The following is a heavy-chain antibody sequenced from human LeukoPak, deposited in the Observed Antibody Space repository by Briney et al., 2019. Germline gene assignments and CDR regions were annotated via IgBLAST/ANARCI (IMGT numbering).Heavy chain of an antibody. CDR3: ARGPRYYYDSSGYYSNFQH. V-gene: IGHV4-4*07. CDR1: GGSISSYY. J-gene: IGHJ1*01. D-gene: IGHD3-22*01. Sequence: PSETLSLTCTVSGGSISSYYWSWIRQPAGKGLEWIGRIYTSGSTNYNPSLKSRVTISVDTSKNQFSLKLSSVTAADTAVYYCARGPRYYYDSSGYYSNFQHWGQGTLVTVSS. CDR2: IYTSGST.